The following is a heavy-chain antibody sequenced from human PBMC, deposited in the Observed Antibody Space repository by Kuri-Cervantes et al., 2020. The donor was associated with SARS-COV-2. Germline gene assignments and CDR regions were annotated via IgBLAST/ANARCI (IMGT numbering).Heavy chain of an antibody. V-gene: IGHV3-33*08. CDR1: GFTFSSYG. J-gene: IGHJ6*02. CDR3: ARDLARRVLRNYDFWSGSTLGYYGMDV. D-gene: IGHD3-3*01. Sequence: GGSLRLSCAASGFTFSSYGMHWVRQAPGKGLEWVAVIWYDGSNKYYADSVKGRFTISRDNSKNTLYLQMNSLRAEDTAVYYCARDLARRVLRNYDFWSGSTLGYYGMDVWGQGTTVTVSS. CDR2: IWYDGSNK.